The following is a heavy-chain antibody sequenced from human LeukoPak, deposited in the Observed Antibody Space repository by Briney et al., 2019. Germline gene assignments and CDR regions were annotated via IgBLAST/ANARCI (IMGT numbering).Heavy chain of an antibody. CDR2: TYYRSKWYS. CDR1: GDCVTSSRPV. J-gene: IGHJ4*02. CDR3: ASQYGSRQYET. D-gene: IGHD3-10*01. Sequence: HSQTLSHTRAISGDCVTSSRPVWHWIRQSPSRGLEWLGRTYYRSKWYSDSAVSVKSRITINPDTSKNQFSLQLNSVTPEDTAVYYCASQYGSRQYETWGERTLVTVSS. V-gene: IGHV6-1*01.